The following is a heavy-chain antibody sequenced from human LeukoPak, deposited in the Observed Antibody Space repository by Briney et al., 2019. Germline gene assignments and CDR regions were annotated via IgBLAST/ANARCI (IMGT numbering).Heavy chain of an antibody. CDR2: ISYDGSNK. CDR1: GFTSSSYG. CDR3: ARDALLIAVAGSLDY. D-gene: IGHD6-19*01. V-gene: IGHV3-30*03. Sequence: GGSLRLSCAASGFTSSSYGMHWVRQAPGKGLEWVAVISYDGSNKYYADSVKGRFTISRDNSKNTLYLQMNSLRAEDTAVYYCARDALLIAVAGSLDYWGQGTLVTVSS. J-gene: IGHJ4*02.